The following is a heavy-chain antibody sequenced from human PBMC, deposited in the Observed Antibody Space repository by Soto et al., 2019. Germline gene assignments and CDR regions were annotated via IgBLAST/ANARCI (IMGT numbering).Heavy chain of an antibody. CDR2: IYHSGST. J-gene: IGHJ6*03. CDR3: ARGPPDDTRKYYYYYMDV. Sequence: PSETLSLTCTVSGGSISSGGYSWSWIRQPPGKGLEWIGYIYHSGSTYYNPSLKSRVTISVDTSKNQFSLKLSSVTAADTAVYYCARGPPDDTRKYYYYYMDVWGKGTTVTGSS. CDR1: GGSISSGGYS. V-gene: IGHV4-30-2*01.